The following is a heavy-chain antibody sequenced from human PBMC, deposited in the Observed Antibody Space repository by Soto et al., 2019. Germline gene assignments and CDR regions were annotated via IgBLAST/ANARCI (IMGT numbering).Heavy chain of an antibody. J-gene: IGHJ4*02. CDR1: GGTFSNYV. Sequence: QVQLVQSGAEVKKPGSSVKVSCKASGGTFSNYVVNWVRQAPGQGLEWMGRIIPISGAANYAQKFQGRVTIPADKSTSTSYMELSSLRSEDTAVYYCARDMTRTVVPYFDFWGQGTLVTVSS. CDR2: IIPISGAA. V-gene: IGHV1-69*06. CDR3: ARDMTRTVVPYFDF. D-gene: IGHD1-7*01.